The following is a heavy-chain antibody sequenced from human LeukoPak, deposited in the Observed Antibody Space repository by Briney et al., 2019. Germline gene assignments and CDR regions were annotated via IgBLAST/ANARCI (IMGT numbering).Heavy chain of an antibody. Sequence: ASVKVSCKASGYTFTSYGISWVRQAPGQGLEWMGWISAYNGNTNYAQKLQGRVTMTTDTSTSTAYMELSSLRSEDTAVYYCARASKDDFWSGYYIHYYYYGMDVWGQGTTVTVSS. CDR3: ARASKDDFWSGYYIHYYYYGMDV. D-gene: IGHD3-3*01. CDR2: ISAYNGNT. CDR1: GYTFTSYG. V-gene: IGHV1-18*01. J-gene: IGHJ6*02.